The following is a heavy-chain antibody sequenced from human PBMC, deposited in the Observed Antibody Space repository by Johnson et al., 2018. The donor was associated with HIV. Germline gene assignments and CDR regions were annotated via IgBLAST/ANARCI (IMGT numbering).Heavy chain of an antibody. CDR1: GFTFTDYY. CDR2: ISSTASTI. V-gene: IGHV3-11*04. D-gene: IGHD2-8*01. Sequence: VQLLESGGGVVQPGRSLRLSCAASGFTFTDYYMSWLRQAPGKGLEWVSYISSTASTIYYADSVKGRFTISRDNAKNSLYLQMNSLRAEDTAVYYCARDRGYCTNGVCYYDAFDIWGQGTMVTVAA. J-gene: IGHJ3*02. CDR3: ARDRGYCTNGVCYYDAFDI.